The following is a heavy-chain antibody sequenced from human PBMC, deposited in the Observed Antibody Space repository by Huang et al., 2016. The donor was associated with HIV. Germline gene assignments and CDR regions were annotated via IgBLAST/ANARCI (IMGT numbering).Heavy chain of an antibody. CDR2: NNTKSVKQ. CDR3: ARYRLTGTFLDS. CDR1: GYTFTTYS. J-gene: IGHJ4*02. Sequence: QVQLVQSGSELRKPGASVKVSCKASGYTFTTYSLIWVRQAPGQGLVRMGWNNTKSVKQTYAQGFTGRFVFSLDTTVSTAYLQISSLKTDDTAKYFCARYRLTGTFLDSWGQGTQVTVSS. D-gene: IGHD3-9*01. V-gene: IGHV7-4-1*02.